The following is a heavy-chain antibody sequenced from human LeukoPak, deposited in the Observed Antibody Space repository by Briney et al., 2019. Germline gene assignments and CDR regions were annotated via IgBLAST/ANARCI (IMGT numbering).Heavy chain of an antibody. V-gene: IGHV4-59*08. J-gene: IGHJ3*02. CDR1: GGSISSYY. CDR2: IFYSGST. Sequence: SETLSLTCTVSGGSISSYYWTWIRQPPGKGLEWIGYIFYSGSTYYNPSLKSRVTISVDTSKNQFSLKLSSVTAADTAVYYCARQRVVPAAIRSPPVFGAFDIWGQGTMVTVSS. CDR3: ARQRVVPAAIRSPPVFGAFDI. D-gene: IGHD2-2*01.